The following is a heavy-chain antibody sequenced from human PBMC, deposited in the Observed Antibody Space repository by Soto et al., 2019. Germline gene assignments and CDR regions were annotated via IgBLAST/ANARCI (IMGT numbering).Heavy chain of an antibody. D-gene: IGHD5-12*01. CDR1: GFTFSSYG. CDR2: ISYDGSNK. CDR3: AKDLGIVATPGDY. Sequence: QVQLVESGGGVVQPGRSLRLSCAASGFTFSSYGMHWVRQAPGKGLEWVAVISYDGSNKYYADSVKGRFTISRDNSKNKLYLQMNSLRAVDTAVYYCAKDLGIVATPGDYWGQGTLVTVSS. J-gene: IGHJ4*02. V-gene: IGHV3-30*18.